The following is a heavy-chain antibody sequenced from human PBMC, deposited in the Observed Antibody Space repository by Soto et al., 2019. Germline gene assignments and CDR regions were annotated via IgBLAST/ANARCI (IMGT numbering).Heavy chain of an antibody. D-gene: IGHD6-19*01. J-gene: IGHJ4*02. Sequence: QVQLVQSGAEVKKPGSSVKVSCKASGGTFSSYTISWVRQAPGQGLEWMGRIIPILGIANYAQKFQGRVTITADKSTSTAYMELSSLRSEDTAVYYCARADSSGWYGLDYWGQGTLVTVSS. CDR1: GGTFSSYT. CDR2: IIPILGIA. V-gene: IGHV1-69*02. CDR3: ARADSSGWYGLDY.